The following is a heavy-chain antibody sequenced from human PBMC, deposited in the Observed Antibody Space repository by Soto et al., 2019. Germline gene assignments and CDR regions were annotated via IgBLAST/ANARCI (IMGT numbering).Heavy chain of an antibody. J-gene: IGHJ4*02. CDR3: ARSPNVVGATFDY. D-gene: IGHD1-26*01. CDR1: GGSISSGGYC. CDR2: IYYSGST. Sequence: PSETLSLTCTVSGGSISSGGYCWSWIRQHPGKGLEWIGYIYYSGSTYYNPSLKSRVTISVDTSKNQFSLYLQMNSLRAEDTAVYYCARSPNVVGATFDYWGQGTLVTVSS. V-gene: IGHV4-31*03.